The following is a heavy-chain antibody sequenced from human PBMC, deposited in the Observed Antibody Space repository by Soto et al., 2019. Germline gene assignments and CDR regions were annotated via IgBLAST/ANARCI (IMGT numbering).Heavy chain of an antibody. V-gene: IGHV1-2*04. CDR3: ARDSAVTTDRSYYYYGMDV. CDR1: GYTFTGYY. CDR2: INPNSGGT. J-gene: IGHJ6*02. D-gene: IGHD4-17*01. Sequence: ASVKVSCKASGYTFTGYYMHWVRQAPGQGLEWMGWINPNSGGTNYAQKFQGWVTMTRDTSISTAYMELSRLRSDDTAVYYCARDSAVTTDRSYYYYGMDVWGQGTTVTVSS.